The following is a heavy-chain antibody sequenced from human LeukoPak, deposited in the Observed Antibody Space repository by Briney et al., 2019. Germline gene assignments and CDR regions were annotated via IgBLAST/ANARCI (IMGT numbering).Heavy chain of an antibody. CDR2: IRSKAYLGTT. V-gene: IGHV3-49*04. CDR1: GFNFGDHA. D-gene: IGHD5-18*01. J-gene: IGHJ6*02. CDR3: SRGPIQLWVHNGVDV. Sequence: GWSLRLSCTTSGFNFGDHAMTWVRQAPGKGLEWVGFIRSKAYLGTTEYAASVKGRFTISRDDSKSVVYLQMNSLKSEDTAVYYCSRGPIQLWVHNGVDVWGQGTTVTVSS.